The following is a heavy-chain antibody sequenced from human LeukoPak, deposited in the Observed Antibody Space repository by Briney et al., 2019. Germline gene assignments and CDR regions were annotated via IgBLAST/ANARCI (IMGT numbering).Heavy chain of an antibody. D-gene: IGHD3-10*01. CDR2: IYYSGST. Sequence: SETLSLTCSVSGGYISSYYWSWIRQPPGKGLEWIGYIYYSGSTNYNPSLKSRVTISVDTSKNQFSLKLSSVTAADTAVYYCARVSMVRGVIITNYYMDVWGKGTTVTISS. CDR3: ARVSMVRGVIITNYYMDV. J-gene: IGHJ6*03. CDR1: GGYISSYY. V-gene: IGHV4-59*01.